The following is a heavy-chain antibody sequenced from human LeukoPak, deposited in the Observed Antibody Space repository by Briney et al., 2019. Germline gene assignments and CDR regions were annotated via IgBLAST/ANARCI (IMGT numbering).Heavy chain of an antibody. CDR2: IYYSGST. J-gene: IGHJ5*02. V-gene: IGHV4-59*01. D-gene: IGHD3-3*01. Sequence: SEALSLTCTVSGGSISSYYWSWIRQPPGKGLEWIGYIYYSGSTNYNPSLKSRVTISVDTSKNQFSLKLSSVTAADTAVYYCARDVNGSRAPRFLEWLPDGGWFDPWGQGTLVTVSS. CDR3: ARDVNGSRAPRFLEWLPDGGWFDP. CDR1: GGSISSYY.